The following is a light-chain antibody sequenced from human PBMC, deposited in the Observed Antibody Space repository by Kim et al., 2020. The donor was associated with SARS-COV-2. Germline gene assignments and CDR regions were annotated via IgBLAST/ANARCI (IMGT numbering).Light chain of an antibody. CDR2: DVN. CDR3: SSYTSSNTLL. J-gene: IGLJ3*02. V-gene: IGLV2-14*03. CDR1: SSDVGGYNY. Sequence: QSALTQPASVSGSPGQSITISCTGTSSDVGGYNYVSWYQQHPGKAPKLMIYDVNNRPSGVSNRFSGSKSGNTASLTISGLRTEDEADYYCSSYTSSNTLLFGGGTQLTVL.